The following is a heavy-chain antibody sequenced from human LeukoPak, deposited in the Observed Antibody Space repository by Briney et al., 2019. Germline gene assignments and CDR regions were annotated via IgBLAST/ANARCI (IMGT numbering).Heavy chain of an antibody. CDR1: GYTFTSYG. CDR3: ASTPGIAVAEPFDY. D-gene: IGHD6-19*01. Sequence: ASVKVSCKASGYTFTSYGISWVRQAPGQGLEWMGWISAYNGNTNYAQKLQGRVTMTTDTSTSTAYMELRSLRSDDTAVYYCASTPGIAVAEPFDYWGQGTLVTVSS. J-gene: IGHJ4*02. V-gene: IGHV1-18*01. CDR2: ISAYNGNT.